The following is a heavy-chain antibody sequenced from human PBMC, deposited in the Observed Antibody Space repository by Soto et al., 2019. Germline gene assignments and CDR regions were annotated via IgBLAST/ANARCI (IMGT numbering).Heavy chain of an antibody. CDR2: VKDGGHT. CDR3: ARGQEGVVATH. CDR1: GGSLSGYY. J-gene: IGHJ4*02. D-gene: IGHD5-12*01. V-gene: IGHV4-34*01. Sequence: QVQLQQWGAGLLKPSETLSLNCAVTGGSLSGYYWSWIRQPPGKGLEWIGEVKDGGHTNYSPSPRGRAPTSSATSNNRFSLRLSSVTAADTGVYYCARGQEGVVATHWDQGSLVTVSS.